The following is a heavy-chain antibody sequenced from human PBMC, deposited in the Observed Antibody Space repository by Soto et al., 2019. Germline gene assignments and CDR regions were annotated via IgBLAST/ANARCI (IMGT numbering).Heavy chain of an antibody. CDR2: IKSKTDGGTT. J-gene: IGHJ6*02. D-gene: IGHD3-3*01. V-gene: IGHV3-15*07. CDR3: TTDVPRFLEWLSTYYGMDV. CDR1: GFTFSNAW. Sequence: PGGSLRLSCAASGFTFSNAWMNWVRQAPGKGLEWVGRIKSKTDGGTTDYAAPVKGRFTISRDDSKNTLYLQMNSLKTEDTAVYYCTTDVPRFLEWLSTYYGMDVWGQGTTVTVSS.